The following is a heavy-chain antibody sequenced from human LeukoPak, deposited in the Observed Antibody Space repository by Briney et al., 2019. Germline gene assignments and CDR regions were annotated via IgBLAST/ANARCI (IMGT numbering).Heavy chain of an antibody. J-gene: IGHJ4*02. CDR2: TSSDGNK. D-gene: IGHD3-16*01. CDR3: ARERGIRALYFDN. CDR1: GFTFSSYT. Sequence: GGSLRLSCAAPGFTFSSYTMHWVRQAPGKGLEWVALTSSDGNKYFADSVQGRFTISRDNSRNTVYLQLDSLRPDDTAVYYCARERGIRALYFDNWGQGTLVTVSS. V-gene: IGHV3-30*04.